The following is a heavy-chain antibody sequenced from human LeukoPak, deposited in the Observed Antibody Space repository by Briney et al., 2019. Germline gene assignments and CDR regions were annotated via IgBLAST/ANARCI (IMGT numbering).Heavy chain of an antibody. D-gene: IGHD6-19*01. CDR2: TNYSGTT. CDR3: ARRGPTSGRGDAFDY. J-gene: IGHJ4*02. Sequence: PSETLSLTCTVSGGSFSSSSGYYWGWIRQPPGKGLEWIGSTNYSGTTYYNPSLRSPVTISVDTSKKQLSLRLSSVTAADTAVYYCARRGPTSGRGDAFDYWGQGTLVTVSS. CDR1: GGSFSSSSGYY. V-gene: IGHV4-39*01.